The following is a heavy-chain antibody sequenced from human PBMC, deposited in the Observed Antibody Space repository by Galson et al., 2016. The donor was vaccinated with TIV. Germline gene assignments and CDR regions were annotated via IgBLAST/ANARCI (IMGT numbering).Heavy chain of an antibody. Sequence: SLRLSCAASGFIFSSYSMNWVRQAPGKGLEWVSSISISSSYIYYADSVKGRFTISRDNAKNSLFLQMNSLRAEDTAVYYCARDDPCYRSGDYQDAFDIWGQGTMVTVSS. CDR1: GFIFSSYS. CDR3: ARDDPCYRSGDYQDAFDI. V-gene: IGHV3-21*01. CDR2: ISISSSYI. D-gene: IGHD3-22*01. J-gene: IGHJ3*02.